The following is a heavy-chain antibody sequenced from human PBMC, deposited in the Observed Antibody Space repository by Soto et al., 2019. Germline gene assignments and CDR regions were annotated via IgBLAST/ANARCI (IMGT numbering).Heavy chain of an antibody. CDR1: GYTFTRYG. J-gene: IGHJ6*02. Sequence: QVQLVQSGAEVKNPGGSVKVSCKASGYTFTRYGIGWARQAPGQGLEWMGWINTYNGNTNYAQNVQGRVTLTTDTSTSTAYMELRSLRSNDTAIYYCAMVDVYVTPSPQDVWGQGTTVIVSS. D-gene: IGHD3-16*01. V-gene: IGHV1-18*01. CDR2: INTYNGNT. CDR3: AMVDVYVTPSPQDV.